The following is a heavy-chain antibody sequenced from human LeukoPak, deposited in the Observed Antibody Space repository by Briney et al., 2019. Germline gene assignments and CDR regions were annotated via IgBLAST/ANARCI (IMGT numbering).Heavy chain of an antibody. V-gene: IGHV1-69*06. Sequence: SVKVSCKASGGTFSSYAISWVRQAPGQGLEWMGGIIPIFGTANYAQKFQGRVTITADKSTSTAYMGLSSLRSEDTAVYYCARGLQYYYYYMDVWGKGTTVTVSS. CDR3: ARGLQYYYYYMDV. D-gene: IGHD4-11*01. CDR2: IIPIFGTA. CDR1: GGTFSSYA. J-gene: IGHJ6*03.